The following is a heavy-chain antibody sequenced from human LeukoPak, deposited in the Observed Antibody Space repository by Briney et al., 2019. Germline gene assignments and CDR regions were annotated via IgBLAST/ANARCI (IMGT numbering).Heavy chain of an antibody. Sequence: ASVKVSCKASGYTFTSYAMHWVRQAPGQRLEWMGRSNAGNGNTKYSQEFQGRVTITRDTSASTAYMELSSLRSEDMAVYYCARDGGESAVAGTHYYYGMDVWGQGTTVTVSS. CDR1: GYTFTSYA. D-gene: IGHD6-19*01. J-gene: IGHJ6*02. CDR2: SNAGNGNT. CDR3: ARDGGESAVAGTHYYYGMDV. V-gene: IGHV1-3*02.